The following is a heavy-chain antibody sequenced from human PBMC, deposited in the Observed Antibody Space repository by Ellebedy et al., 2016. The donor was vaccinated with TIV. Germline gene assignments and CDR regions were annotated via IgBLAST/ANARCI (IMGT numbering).Heavy chain of an antibody. Sequence: PGGSLRLSCAASGFTVSSNYMSWVRQAPGKGLEWVSVIYSGGATSYADSVKGRFTISRDNSKNTLYLQMNSLRVEDTAVYYCARKYIYGFDWGQGTLDTVSS. CDR1: GFTVSSNY. D-gene: IGHD5-18*01. CDR3: ARKYIYGFD. J-gene: IGHJ4*02. CDR2: IYSGGAT. V-gene: IGHV3-66*01.